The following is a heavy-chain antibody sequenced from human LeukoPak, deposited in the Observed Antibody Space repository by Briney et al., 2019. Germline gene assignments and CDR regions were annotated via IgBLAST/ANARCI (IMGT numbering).Heavy chain of an antibody. CDR3: ARGQGIVATTWFDP. CDR2: MNPNSGNT. CDR1: GYTFTSYD. V-gene: IGHV1-8*01. Sequence: ASVKVSCKASGYTFTSYDINWVRQATGQGLEWMGWMNPNSGNTGYAQKFQGRVTMTRNTSISTAYMELSSLRSEDTAVYYCARGQGIVATTWFDPWGQGTLVTVPS. D-gene: IGHD5-12*01. J-gene: IGHJ5*02.